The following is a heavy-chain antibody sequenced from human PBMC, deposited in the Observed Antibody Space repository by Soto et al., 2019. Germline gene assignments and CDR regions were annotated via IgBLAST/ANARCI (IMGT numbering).Heavy chain of an antibody. Sequence: GGSLRLSCEASGFSFGSYSMNWVRQAPGKGLEWVSFISGRGTTTYYADSVRGRFTVSRDNAKNSLSLEVNSLRDEDTAVYYCARLGYCSSATCKYYFYYYGMDVWCQGTTVTVSS. CDR3: ARLGYCSSATCKYYFYYYGMDV. D-gene: IGHD2-2*01. CDR1: GFSFGSYS. J-gene: IGHJ6*02. CDR2: ISGRGTTT. V-gene: IGHV3-48*02.